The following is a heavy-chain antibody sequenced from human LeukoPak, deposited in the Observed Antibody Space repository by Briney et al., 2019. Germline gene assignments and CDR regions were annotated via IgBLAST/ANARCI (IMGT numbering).Heavy chain of an antibody. Sequence: SETLSLTCTVSGGSISSSSYYWGWIRQPPGKGLEWIGSIYYSGSTYYSPSLKSRVTISVDTSKNQFSLKLSSVTAADTAVYYCARGRGSGWYKGWFDPWGQGTLVTVSS. J-gene: IGHJ5*02. CDR3: ARGRGSGWYKGWFDP. D-gene: IGHD6-19*01. V-gene: IGHV4-39*07. CDR2: IYYSGST. CDR1: GGSISSSSYY.